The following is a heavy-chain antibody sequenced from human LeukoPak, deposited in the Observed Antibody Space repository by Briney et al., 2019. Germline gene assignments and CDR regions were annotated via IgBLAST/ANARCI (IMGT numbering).Heavy chain of an antibody. D-gene: IGHD6-13*01. CDR3: ARRKAAGTGYYYYYMDV. V-gene: IGHV1-69*01. CDR2: IIPIFGTA. J-gene: IGHJ6*03. Sequence: ASVKVSCKASGGTFSSYAISWVRQAPGQGLEWMGGIIPIFGTANYAQKFQGRVTITADESTSTAYMELSSLRSEDTAVYYCARRKAAGTGYYYYYMDVWGKGTTVTVSS. CDR1: GGTFSSYA.